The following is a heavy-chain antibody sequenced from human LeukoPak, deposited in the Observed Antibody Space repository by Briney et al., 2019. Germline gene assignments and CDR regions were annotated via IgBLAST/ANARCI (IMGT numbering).Heavy chain of an antibody. J-gene: IGHJ4*02. CDR3: AKGVAVVVVPAAMDY. CDR1: GFTFSSYG. CDR2: ISYDGSNK. D-gene: IGHD2-2*01. Sequence: GRSLRLSCAASGFTFSSYGMHWVRQAPGKGLEWVAVISYDGSNKYYADSVKGRFTISRDNPKNTLYLQMNSLRAEDTAVYYCAKGVAVVVVPAAMDYWGQGTLVTVSS. V-gene: IGHV3-30*18.